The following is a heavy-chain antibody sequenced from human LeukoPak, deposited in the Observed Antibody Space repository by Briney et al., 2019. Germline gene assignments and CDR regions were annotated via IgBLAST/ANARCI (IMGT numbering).Heavy chain of an antibody. CDR1: GGSISSSIYY. CDR3: ARARNYYDSSGYYYPSIHDYYYYMDV. CDR2: IYYSGST. V-gene: IGHV4-39*07. J-gene: IGHJ6*03. Sequence: SETLSLTCAVSGGSISSSIYYWGWIRQAPGKGLEWIGSIYYSGSTYYNPSLKSRVTISVDPSKNQFSLRLSSVTAADTAVYYCARARNYYDSSGYYYPSIHDYYYYMDVWGKGTTVTISS. D-gene: IGHD3-22*01.